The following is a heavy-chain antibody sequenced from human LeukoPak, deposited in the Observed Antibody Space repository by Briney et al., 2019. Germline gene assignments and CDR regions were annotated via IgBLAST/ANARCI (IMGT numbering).Heavy chain of an antibody. CDR2: IYYSGST. V-gene: IGHV4-59*01. CDR1: GGSISSYY. D-gene: IGHD2-2*01. J-gene: IGHJ4*02. Sequence: PSETLSLTCTVSGGSISSYYWSWIRQPPGKGLEWIGYIYYSGSTNYNPSLKSRVTISVDTSKNQFSLKLSSVTAADTAMYYCARDRGGFRDCSSTSCYPRGFGYWGQGTLVTVSS. CDR3: ARDRGGFRDCSSTSCYPRGFGY.